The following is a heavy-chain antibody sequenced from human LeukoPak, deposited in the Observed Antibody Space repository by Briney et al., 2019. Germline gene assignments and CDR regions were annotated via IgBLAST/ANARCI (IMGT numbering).Heavy chain of an antibody. CDR2: IYSGGTT. CDR1: GFTVSSNY. Sequence: PGEPLRLSCAASGFTVSSNYMSWVRQAPGKGLEWVSVIYSGGTTYYAESVKGRITISRHSSMNTLSLQMNSLRAEDTAVYYCASGSYYFDSSGYYFNYWGQGTLVTVSS. CDR3: ASGSYYFDSSGYYFNY. J-gene: IGHJ4*02. D-gene: IGHD3-22*01. V-gene: IGHV3-53*04.